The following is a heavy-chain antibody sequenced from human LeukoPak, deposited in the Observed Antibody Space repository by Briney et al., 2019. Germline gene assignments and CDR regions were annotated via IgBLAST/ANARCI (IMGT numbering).Heavy chain of an antibody. Sequence: LVKVSCKASGGTFSSYAISWVRQAPGQGLEWMGGIIPIFGTANYAQKFQGRVTITADESTSTAYMELSSLRSEDTAVCYCARGRDSDFWSGYINWGQGTLVTVSS. CDR1: GGTFSSYA. V-gene: IGHV1-69*13. CDR2: IIPIFGTA. D-gene: IGHD3-3*01. CDR3: ARGRDSDFWSGYIN. J-gene: IGHJ4*02.